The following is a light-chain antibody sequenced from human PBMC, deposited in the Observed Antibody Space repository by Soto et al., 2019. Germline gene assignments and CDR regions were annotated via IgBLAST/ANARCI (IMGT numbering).Light chain of an antibody. CDR2: IAS. J-gene: IGKJ5*01. CDR1: QGIRNY. V-gene: IGKV1-9*01. Sequence: EIQMTQSPSFLSASVGDRVTITCRASQGIRNYLAWYQQKPGRAPKLLIYIASTLQSGVPSRFSGSYSGTEFTLTIISLQPEDFATYYCQQVNSYPITFGQGTRLEIK. CDR3: QQVNSYPIT.